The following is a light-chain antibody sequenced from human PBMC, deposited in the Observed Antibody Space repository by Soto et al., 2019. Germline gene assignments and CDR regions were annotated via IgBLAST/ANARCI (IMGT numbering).Light chain of an antibody. CDR3: CSFAGKYTFV. V-gene: IGLV2-11*01. CDR1: SSDVGAYNY. Sequence: QSVLTQPRSVSGSPGQSVTISCTGSSSDVGAYNYVSWFQQHPGKAPKLMIYDVTKRPSGAPDRFSASKSGNTASLTISGLQAEDEADYYCCSFAGKYTFVFVGGTKLTVL. CDR2: DVT. J-gene: IGLJ2*01.